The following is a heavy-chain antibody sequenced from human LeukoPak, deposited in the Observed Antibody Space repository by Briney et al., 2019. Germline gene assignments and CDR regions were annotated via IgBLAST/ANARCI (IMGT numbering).Heavy chain of an antibody. D-gene: IGHD4-17*01. J-gene: IGHJ4*02. Sequence: PGGSLRLSCAASGFTFDDSGMSWVRQAPGKGLEWVSGINWNGGRTGYADSVKGRFTISRDNTKNCLYMQMTRLRDEETACDYCARPGYGDYFDYWGQGTLVTVSS. V-gene: IGHV3-20*04. CDR3: ARPGYGDYFDY. CDR1: GFTFDDSG. CDR2: INWNGGRT.